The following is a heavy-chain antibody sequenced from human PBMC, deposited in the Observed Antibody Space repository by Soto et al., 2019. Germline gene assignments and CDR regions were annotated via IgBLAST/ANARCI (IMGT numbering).Heavy chain of an antibody. D-gene: IGHD2-8*02. CDR3: AYCRTISAEGFDI. J-gene: IGHJ3*02. Sequence: QVHLVQSGAEVRRPGASVKVSCQASGYTSPIYGIEWVRQATGQRLEWMGWMNAKKGNRYPAPKFQGRHTMTSNTSTTTAYKELTNLRSEETAVYYCAYCRTISAEGFDIRRQGTLVTLS. CDR1: GYTSPIYG. CDR2: MNAKKGNR. V-gene: IGHV1-8*01.